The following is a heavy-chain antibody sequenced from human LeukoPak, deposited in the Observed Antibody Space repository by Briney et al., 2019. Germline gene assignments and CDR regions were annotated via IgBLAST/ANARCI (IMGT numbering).Heavy chain of an antibody. CDR1: GGSISSSSYY. D-gene: IGHD6-19*01. CDR2: IYYSGST. J-gene: IGHJ6*02. CDR3: ARQRSQWLVPDYGMDV. Sequence: KPSETLSLTCTVSGGSISSSSYYWGWIRRPPGKGLEWIGSIYYSGSTYYNPSLKSRVTISVDTSKNQFSLKLSSVTAADTAVYYCARQRSQWLVPDYGMDVWGQGTTVTVSS. V-gene: IGHV4-39*01.